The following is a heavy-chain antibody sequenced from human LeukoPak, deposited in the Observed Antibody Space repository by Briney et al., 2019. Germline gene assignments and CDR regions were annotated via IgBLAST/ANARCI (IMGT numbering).Heavy chain of an antibody. CDR2: IYPGDSDT. D-gene: IGHD1-1*01. Sequence: GESLKISCKGSGYSFTSYWIGWVRQMPGKGLEWMGIIYPGDSDTRYSPSFQGRVTISADRSISTAYLQWSSLKASDTAMYYCARQAWNDGNYYGMDVWGQGTTVTVSS. V-gene: IGHV5-51*01. CDR3: ARQAWNDGNYYGMDV. J-gene: IGHJ6*02. CDR1: GYSFTSYW.